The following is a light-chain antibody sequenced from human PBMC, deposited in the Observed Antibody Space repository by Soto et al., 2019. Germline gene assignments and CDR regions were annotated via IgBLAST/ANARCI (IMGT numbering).Light chain of an antibody. J-gene: IGKJ1*01. CDR1: QGIGNA. V-gene: IGKV1-6*01. CDR2: GAS. Sequence: GDRFTITCRASQGIGNALGWYQQKPGKPPKVLIYGASNLQSGVPPRFSGSGSGTDFTLAISSLQPEDSATYYCLQDINYPWTFGQGTKVDIK. CDR3: LQDINYPWT.